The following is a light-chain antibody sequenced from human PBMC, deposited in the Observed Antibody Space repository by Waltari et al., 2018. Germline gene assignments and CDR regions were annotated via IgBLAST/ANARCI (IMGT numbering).Light chain of an antibody. CDR3: CSHTSTSTLV. J-gene: IGLJ1*01. V-gene: IGLV2-14*03. CDR1: SSDVGAYVY. Sequence: QSALTQPASVSGSPGQSITISGIGSSSDVGAYVYVSWYQQYPGKAPRLMIYDVTSRPSGVSYRFSGSKSGNTASLTISGLQAEDEADYYCCSHTSTSTLVFGTGTKVTVL. CDR2: DVT.